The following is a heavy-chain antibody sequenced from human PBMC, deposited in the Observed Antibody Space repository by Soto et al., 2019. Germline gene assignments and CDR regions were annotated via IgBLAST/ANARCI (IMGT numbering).Heavy chain of an antibody. CDR2: IYYSGST. D-gene: IGHD6-19*01. CDR1: GGSISSSSYY. Sequence: PSETLSLTCTVSGGSISSSSYYWGWIRQPPGKGLEWIGSIYYSGSTYYNPSLKSRVTISVDTSKNQFSLKLSSVTAADTAVYYCARCIREQWLAPGWFDPWGQGTLVTVSS. J-gene: IGHJ5*02. CDR3: ARCIREQWLAPGWFDP. V-gene: IGHV4-39*01.